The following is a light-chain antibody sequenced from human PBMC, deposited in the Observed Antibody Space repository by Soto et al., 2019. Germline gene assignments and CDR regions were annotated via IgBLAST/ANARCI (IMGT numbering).Light chain of an antibody. CDR1: RTDAGGYNY. J-gene: IGLJ3*02. V-gene: IGLV2-14*01. CDR2: EVS. Sequence: QSALTQPASMSGSPGQSITISCTGTRTDAGGYNYVSWYQQHPAKVPKLLIYEVSNRPSGVSNRFSGSKSGSMASLTISGLQPEDEGDYYCSSYTRSNTWVFGGGTKVTVL. CDR3: SSYTRSNTWV.